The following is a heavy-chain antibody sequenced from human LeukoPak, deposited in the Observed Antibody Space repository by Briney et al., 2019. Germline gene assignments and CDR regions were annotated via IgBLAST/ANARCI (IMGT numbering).Heavy chain of an antibody. CDR1: GFTFINAW. D-gene: IGHD2-21*02. V-gene: IGHV3-15*01. CDR2: IKSKTDGGTT. J-gene: IGHJ4*02. CDR3: TTSAVVTGLY. Sequence: GSLRLSCAASGFTFINAWMSWVRQAPGRGLEWVGRIKSKTDGGTTDYAAPVKGRFTISRDDSKNTLYLQMNSLKTEDTAIYYCTTSAVVTGLYWGQGTQVTVSS.